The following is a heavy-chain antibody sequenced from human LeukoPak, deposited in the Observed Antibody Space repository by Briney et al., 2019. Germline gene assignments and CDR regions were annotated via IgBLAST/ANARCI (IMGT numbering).Heavy chain of an antibody. D-gene: IGHD1-26*01. V-gene: IGHV3-23*01. CDR3: AKYDSGSYLYFDY. CDR2: ISGSSGST. J-gene: IGHJ4*02. CDR1: GFTFSSYA. Sequence: AGGSLRLSCAASGFTFSSYAMSWVRQAPGKGLEWVSAISGSSGSTYSADSVKGLFTISRDNSKNTLYLQMNSLRAEDTAVYYCAKYDSGSYLYFDYWGQGTLVTVSS.